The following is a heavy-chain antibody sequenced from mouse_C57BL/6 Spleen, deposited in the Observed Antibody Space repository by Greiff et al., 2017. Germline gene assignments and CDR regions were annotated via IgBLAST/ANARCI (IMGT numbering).Heavy chain of an antibody. V-gene: IGHV1-69*01. CDR2: IDPSDSYT. D-gene: IGHD1-1*01. J-gene: IGHJ3*01. CDR1: GYTFTSYW. CDR3: TTGGRTFAY. Sequence: QVQLQQPGAELVMPGASVKLSCKASGYTFTSYWMHWVKQRPGQGLEWIGEIDPSDSYTNYNQKFKGKSTLTVDKSSSTAYMQLSSLTSEDTAVYYCTTGGRTFAYWGQGTLVTVSA.